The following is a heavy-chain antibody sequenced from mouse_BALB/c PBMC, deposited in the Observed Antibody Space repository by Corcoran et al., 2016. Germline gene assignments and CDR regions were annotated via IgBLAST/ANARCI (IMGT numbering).Heavy chain of an antibody. CDR3: ASIYYDYAGFAY. CDR2: IDPENGNT. D-gene: IGHD2-4*01. Sequence: EAQLQQSGAELVRPGALVKLSCKAPGFNIKDYYMHWVKQRPEQGLEWIGWIDPENGNTIYDPKFQGKASITADTSSNTAYLQLSSLTSEDTAVYYCASIYYDYAGFAYWGQGTLVTVSA. J-gene: IGHJ3*01. V-gene: IGHV14-1*02. CDR1: GFNIKDYY.